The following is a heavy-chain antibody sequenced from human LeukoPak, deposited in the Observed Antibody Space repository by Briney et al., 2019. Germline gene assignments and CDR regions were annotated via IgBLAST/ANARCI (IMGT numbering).Heavy chain of an antibody. CDR3: ARVRGSYWLDS. D-gene: IGHD1-26*01. J-gene: IGHJ5*01. CDR1: GFTFSDHY. V-gene: IGHV3-72*01. Sequence: GGSLRLSCAASGFTFSDHYIDWVRQAPGKGLEWVGRIRNKPNGYTTEYAASVKGRFIFSRDDSKNSLYLQMTSLRAEDTAVYYCARVRGSYWLDSWGQGTLVTVSS. CDR2: IRNKPNGYTT.